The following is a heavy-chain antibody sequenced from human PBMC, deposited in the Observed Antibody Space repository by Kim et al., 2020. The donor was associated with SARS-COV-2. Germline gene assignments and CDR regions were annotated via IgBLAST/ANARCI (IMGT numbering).Heavy chain of an antibody. CDR1: GFTFSSYA. J-gene: IGHJ6*02. D-gene: IGHD3-10*01. Sequence: GGSLRLSCAASGFTFSSYAMSWVRQAPGKGLEWVSAISGSGGSTYYADSVKGRFTISRDNSKNTLYLQMNSLRAEDTAVYYCAKEMRPYGSGSYYNVRDYGMDVWGQGTTVTVSS. CDR3: AKEMRPYGSGSYYNVRDYGMDV. CDR2: ISGSGGST. V-gene: IGHV3-23*01.